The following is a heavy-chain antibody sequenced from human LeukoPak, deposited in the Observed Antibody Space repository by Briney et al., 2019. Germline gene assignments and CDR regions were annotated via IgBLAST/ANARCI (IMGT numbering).Heavy chain of an antibody. CDR2: INHSGST. J-gene: IGHJ6*04. D-gene: IGHD2-15*01. CDR3: ARDIVVVVAATLYYYYGMDV. V-gene: IGHV4-34*01. Sequence: SETLSLTCAVYGGSFSGYYWSWIRQPPGTGLEWIGEINHSGSTNYNPSLKSRVTISVDTSKNQFSLKLSSVTAADTAVYYCARDIVVVVAATLYYYYGMDVWGKGTTVTVSS. CDR1: GGSFSGYY.